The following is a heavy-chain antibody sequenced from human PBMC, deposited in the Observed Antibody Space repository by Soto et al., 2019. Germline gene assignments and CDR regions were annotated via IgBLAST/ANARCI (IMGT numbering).Heavy chain of an antibody. Sequence: ASVKVSCKVSGYTLTELSMHWVRQAPGKGLEWMGGFDPEDGETIYAQKFQGRVTMTEDTSTDTAYMELSSLRSDDTAVYYCARQAFGYCSVGSCYVDYWGQGTLVTVSS. CDR1: GYTLTELS. CDR3: ARQAFGYCSVGSCYVDY. V-gene: IGHV1-24*01. CDR2: FDPEDGET. J-gene: IGHJ4*02. D-gene: IGHD2-15*01.